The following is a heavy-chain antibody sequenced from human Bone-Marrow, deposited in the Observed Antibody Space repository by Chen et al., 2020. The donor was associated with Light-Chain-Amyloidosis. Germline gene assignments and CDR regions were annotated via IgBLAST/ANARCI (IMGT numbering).Heavy chain of an antibody. CDR2: IYHSGST. J-gene: IGHJ6*03. CDR3: TMPSTGTTTGAYYYMDV. Sequence: QVQLQESGPGLVKPSETLSLTCTVSGGSVSSSAFYWGWIRQPPGKGLEWIGHIYHSGSTYYNPSLKSRVSLSVDTTKNQFSLNLGSVTAADTAVYYCTMPSTGTTTGAYYYMDVWGKGTTVIVSS. V-gene: IGHV4-39*01. CDR1: GGSVSSSAFY. D-gene: IGHD1-7*01.